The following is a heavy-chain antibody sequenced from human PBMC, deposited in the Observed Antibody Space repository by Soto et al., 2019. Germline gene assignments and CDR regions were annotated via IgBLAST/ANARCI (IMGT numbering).Heavy chain of an antibody. CDR2: ISGDGDT. CDR1: GFTFSRCA. Sequence: EVQLLESGGGLVQPGGSLRLSCAASGFTFSRCAMSWVRQAPGKGLEWVSVISGDGDTYYADSVKGRFTISRDNSKDTXHXKXXSQRAEATDVYYCAKDPGGRYCFNRTCNYYYGMDVWGHGTTVTVSS. CDR3: AKDPGGRYCFNRTCNYYYGMDV. V-gene: IGHV3-23*01. D-gene: IGHD2-15*01. J-gene: IGHJ6*02.